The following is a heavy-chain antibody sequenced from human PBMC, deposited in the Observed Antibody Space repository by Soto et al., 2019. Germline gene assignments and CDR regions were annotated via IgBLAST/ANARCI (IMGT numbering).Heavy chain of an antibody. V-gene: IGHV1-69*08. Sequence: QVQLVQSGAEVKKPGSSVKVSCKASGGTFSSYTISWVRQAPGQGLEWMGRIIPILGIANYAKKFQGRVTITADKSTSAAYKELSSLRSEDTAVYYCARDPHELIGGYYYMDVWGKGTTVTGSS. J-gene: IGHJ6*03. D-gene: IGHD1-7*01. CDR2: IIPILGIA. CDR1: GGTFSSYT. CDR3: ARDPHELIGGYYYMDV.